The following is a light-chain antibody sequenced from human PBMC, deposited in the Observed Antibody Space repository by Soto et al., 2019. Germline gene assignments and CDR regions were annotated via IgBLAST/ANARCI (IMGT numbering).Light chain of an antibody. Sequence: QSVLTQPRSVSGSPGQSVTISCTGTSSYVGGYNYVSWYQQHPGKAPKLMIYDVSKRPSGVPDRFSGSKSGNTASLTISGLQAEDEDDYYCCSYEGSYTCVFGTGTKVTVL. V-gene: IGLV2-11*01. J-gene: IGLJ1*01. CDR3: CSYEGSYTCV. CDR2: DVS. CDR1: SSYVGGYNY.